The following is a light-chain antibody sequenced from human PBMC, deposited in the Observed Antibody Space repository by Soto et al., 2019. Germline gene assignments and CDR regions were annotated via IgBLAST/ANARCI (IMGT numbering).Light chain of an antibody. CDR3: QSYDGTLDARYV. V-gene: IGLV1-40*01. CDR1: GSNIGAGYD. CDR2: GDS. J-gene: IGLJ1*01. Sequence: QSVLTQPPSVSGAPGQRVTISCTGSGSNIGAGYDVHWYQHRPGTAPKLLVFGDSHRPSGVPARFSGSKSGTSASLALTGLQAEDEGDYYCQSYDGTLDARYVFGTGTQLTVL.